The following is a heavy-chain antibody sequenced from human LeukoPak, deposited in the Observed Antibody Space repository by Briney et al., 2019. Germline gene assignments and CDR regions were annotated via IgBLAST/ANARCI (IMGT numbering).Heavy chain of an antibody. CDR2: IKEDGGEI. J-gene: IGHJ4*02. CDR3: AKDRGGRSGLDD. Sequence: GGSLSLSCAASGITFSRSWMSWVRQAPGKGLEWVAFIKEDGGEIYYVDSVKGRFTISRDNGENSLYLQMNSLRAEDTAVYYCAKDRGGRSGLDDWGQGTLVTVSS. D-gene: IGHD2-15*01. V-gene: IGHV3-7*04. CDR1: GITFSRSW.